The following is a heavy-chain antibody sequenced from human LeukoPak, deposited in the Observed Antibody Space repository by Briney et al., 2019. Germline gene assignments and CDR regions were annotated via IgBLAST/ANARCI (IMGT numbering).Heavy chain of an antibody. CDR1: GGTFSSYA. J-gene: IGHJ4*02. CDR2: IIPIFGTA. Sequence: SVKVSCKASGGTFSSYAISWVRQAPGQGLEWMGRIIPIFGTASYAQKFQGRVTITTDESTSTAYMELSSLRSEDTAVYYCARGFGELSFDYWGQGTLVTVSS. CDR3: ARGFGELSFDY. V-gene: IGHV1-69*05. D-gene: IGHD3-10*01.